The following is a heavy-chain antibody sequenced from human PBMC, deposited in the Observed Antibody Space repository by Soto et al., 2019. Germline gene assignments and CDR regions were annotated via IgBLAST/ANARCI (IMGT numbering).Heavy chain of an antibody. J-gene: IGHJ4*02. V-gene: IGHV4-59*01. CDR1: GGSISSYH. CDR3: ARGMGNDY. Sequence: SETLSLTCTVSGGSISSYHWSWIRQPPGKGLEWIGYIYSSGSTNYNPSLKSRVTISVDTSKNQFSLRLSSVTAADTAVYYCARGMGNDYWGQGNLVTVS. D-gene: IGHD2-8*01. CDR2: IYSSGST.